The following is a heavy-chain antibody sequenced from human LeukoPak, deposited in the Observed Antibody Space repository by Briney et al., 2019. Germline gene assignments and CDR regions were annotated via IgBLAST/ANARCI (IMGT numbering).Heavy chain of an antibody. D-gene: IGHD3-10*01. CDR1: GGSINNYY. J-gene: IGHJ4*02. CDR3: ARDVRFGESYLNYFEY. CDR2: IYTSGST. Sequence: SETLFLTCTVSGGSINNYYWSWIRQPAGKGLGWIGRIYTSGSTNYNPSLKSRVTMSVDTSKNQFSLKLSSVTAADTAVYYCARDVRFGESYLNYFEYWGQGTLVTVSS. V-gene: IGHV4-4*07.